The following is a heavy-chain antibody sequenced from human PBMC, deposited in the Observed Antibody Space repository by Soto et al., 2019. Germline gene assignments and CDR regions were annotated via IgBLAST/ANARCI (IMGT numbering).Heavy chain of an antibody. CDR3: AKDRGYSGYDSLDY. D-gene: IGHD5-12*01. CDR1: GFTFSSYA. V-gene: IGHV3-30*18. Sequence: QVQMVESGGGVVQPGRSLRLSYAASGFTFSSYAMHWVRQAPGKGLEWVTVISYDGSNKFYADSVKGRFTISRDNSKSTLYVQMDSLRAEDTAVYYCAKDRGYSGYDSLDYWGQGTLVTVSS. J-gene: IGHJ4*02. CDR2: ISYDGSNK.